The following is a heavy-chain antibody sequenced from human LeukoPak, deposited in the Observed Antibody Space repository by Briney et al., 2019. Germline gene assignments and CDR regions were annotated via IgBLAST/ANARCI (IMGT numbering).Heavy chain of an antibody. D-gene: IGHD6-19*01. Sequence: GGSLRLSCAASGFTFSSYAVSWVRQAPGKGLEWVSAISGSGDSTYYADSVKGRFTISRDNSKNTLYLQMNSLRAEDTAVYYCAKDVAVAGPIDYWGQGTLVTVSS. CDR3: AKDVAVAGPIDY. CDR1: GFTFSSYA. V-gene: IGHV3-23*01. CDR2: ISGSGDST. J-gene: IGHJ4*02.